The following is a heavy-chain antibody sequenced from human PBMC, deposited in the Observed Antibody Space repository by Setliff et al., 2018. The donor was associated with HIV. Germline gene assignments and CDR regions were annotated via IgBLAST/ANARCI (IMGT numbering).Heavy chain of an antibody. V-gene: IGHV4-61*09. J-gene: IGHJ3*02. CDR1: GGSIGSGSNC. CDR3: AKASVGATGLYAFDI. CDR2: IYTTGST. Sequence: SESLSLTCTVSGGSIGSGSNCWSWIRQPAGKGLEWIGHIYTTGSTNYNPSLKSRVTISADTSNNQFYLSLTSMTAADTAVYYCAKASVGATGLYAFDIWGQGTMVTVSS. D-gene: IGHD1-26*01.